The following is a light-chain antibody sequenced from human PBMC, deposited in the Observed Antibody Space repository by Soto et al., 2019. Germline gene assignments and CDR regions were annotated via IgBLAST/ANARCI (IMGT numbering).Light chain of an antibody. Sequence: QSALAQPRSVSGSPGQSVTISCTGTSNYVSWYQQHPGKAPKLMIYEVTKRPSGVPARFSGSKFGNTASLTVSGLQADDEADYYCSSYAGSDVLVIGTGTKVTVL. CDR2: EVT. J-gene: IGLJ1*01. V-gene: IGLV2-11*01. CDR1: SNY. CDR3: SSYAGSDVLV.